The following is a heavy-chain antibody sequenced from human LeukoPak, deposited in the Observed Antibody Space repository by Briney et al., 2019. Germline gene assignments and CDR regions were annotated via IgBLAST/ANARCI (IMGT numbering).Heavy chain of an antibody. V-gene: IGHV3-23*01. J-gene: IGHJ3*01. CDR1: GFTFSSYA. CDR3: ANEFRKGDV. CDR2: ISGSGDTI. Sequence: GGSLRLSCAASGFTFSSYAMSWVRQAPGKGLEWVSGISGSGDTIYHADSVKGRFTISRDNSRNTLYLQMNSLRAEDAAVYYCANEFRKGDVWGQGTMVTVSS.